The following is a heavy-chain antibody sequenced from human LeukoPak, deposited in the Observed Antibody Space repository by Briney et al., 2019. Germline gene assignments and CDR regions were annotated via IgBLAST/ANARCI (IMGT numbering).Heavy chain of an antibody. CDR1: GFTFSSYG. Sequence: PGGSLRLSCAASGFTFSSYGMHWVRQAPGKGLEWVAVMSYDGSNKYYADSVKGRFTISRDNSKNTLYLQMNSLRAEDTAVYYCANYGSGSIDINWFDPWGQGTLVTVSS. D-gene: IGHD3-10*01. V-gene: IGHV3-30*18. CDR2: MSYDGSNK. CDR3: ANYGSGSIDINWFDP. J-gene: IGHJ5*02.